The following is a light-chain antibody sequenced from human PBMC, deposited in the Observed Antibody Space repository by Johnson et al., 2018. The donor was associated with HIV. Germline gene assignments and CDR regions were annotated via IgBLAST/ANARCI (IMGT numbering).Light chain of an antibody. J-gene: IGLJ1*01. V-gene: IGLV1-51*02. CDR2: ENN. Sequence: QSVLTQPPSVSAAPGQKVTISCSGTSSNVGNNYVSWYQQFPGTAPKLLIYENNKRPSGIPDRFSGSKSGTLATLGITGLQTGDEADYYCGTWDSSLSVNYVFGTGTKVTVL. CDR3: GTWDSSLSVNYV. CDR1: SSNVGNNY.